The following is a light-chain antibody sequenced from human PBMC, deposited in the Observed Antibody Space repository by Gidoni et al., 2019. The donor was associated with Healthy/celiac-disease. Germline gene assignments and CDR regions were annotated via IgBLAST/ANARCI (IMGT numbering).Light chain of an antibody. CDR1: QSVSSY. CDR3: QQRSNWWT. J-gene: IGKJ1*01. Sequence: EIVLTQSPATLSLSPGERATLSCRASQSVSSYLAWYHQKPGQAHRLLIYDASNRATGIPARFSGSGSGTDFTLTISSLEPEDFAVYYCQQRSNWWTFGQGTKVEIK. V-gene: IGKV3-11*01. CDR2: DAS.